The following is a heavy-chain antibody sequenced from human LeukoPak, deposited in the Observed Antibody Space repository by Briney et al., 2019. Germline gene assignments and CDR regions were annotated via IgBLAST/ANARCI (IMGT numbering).Heavy chain of an antibody. D-gene: IGHD4-23*01. CDR3: AKDLRVVTPIRPFDF. CDR1: GFTFSSYG. Sequence: PGGTLRLSCAASGFTFSSYGMSWVRQAPGKGLEWVSSISSSSSYIYYADSVKGRFTISRDNAKNSLYLQMNSLRAEDTALYYCAKDLRVVTPIRPFDFWGQGTLVTVSS. CDR2: ISSSSSYI. J-gene: IGHJ4*02. V-gene: IGHV3-21*04.